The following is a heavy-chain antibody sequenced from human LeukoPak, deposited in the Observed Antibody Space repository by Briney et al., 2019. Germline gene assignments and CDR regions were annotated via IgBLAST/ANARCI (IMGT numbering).Heavy chain of an antibody. CDR3: ASRPYYYDSSGSGHY. J-gene: IGHJ4*02. D-gene: IGHD3-22*01. CDR2: IYYSGST. Sequence: ASETLSLTCTVSGGSISSYYWSWIRQPPGKGLEWIGYIYYSGSTNYNPSLKSRVTISVDTSKNQFSLKLSSVTAADTAVYYCASRPYYYDSSGSGHYWGQGTLVTVSS. CDR1: GGSISSYY. V-gene: IGHV4-59*08.